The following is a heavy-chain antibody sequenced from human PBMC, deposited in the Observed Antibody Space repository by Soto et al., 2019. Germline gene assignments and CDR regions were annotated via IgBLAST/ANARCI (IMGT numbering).Heavy chain of an antibody. J-gene: IGHJ5*02. Sequence: GGSLRLSCAASGFTFSSYSMNWVRQAPGKGLEWVSYISSSSSTIYYADSVKGRFTISRDNAENSLYLQMNSLRAEDTAVYCRARHPERIAQIGWFDPWGQGTLVTVSS. V-gene: IGHV3-48*01. CDR1: GFTFSSYS. D-gene: IGHD6-13*01. CDR3: ARHPERIAQIGWFDP. CDR2: ISSSSSTI.